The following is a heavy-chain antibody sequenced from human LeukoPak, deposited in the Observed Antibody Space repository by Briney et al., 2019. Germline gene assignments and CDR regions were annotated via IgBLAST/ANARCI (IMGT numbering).Heavy chain of an antibody. Sequence: PSETLSLTCTVSGDSISSGTYYWGWIRQPPGKGLEWIGSIYNSGSTYYNPSLKSRVTLSVDTSKNQFSLNLKSVTAADTAVYYCARNASAVPFHVAGGYFDLWGRGTLVTVSS. J-gene: IGHJ2*01. CDR2: IYNSGST. CDR1: GDSISSGTYY. V-gene: IGHV4-39*01. CDR3: ARNASAVPFHVAGGYFDL.